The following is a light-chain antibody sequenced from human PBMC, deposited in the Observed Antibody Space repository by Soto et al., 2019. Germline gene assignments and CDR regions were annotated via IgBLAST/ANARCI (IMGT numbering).Light chain of an antibody. CDR2: GAS. J-gene: IGKJ4*01. CDR1: QSVGSSY. V-gene: IGKV3-20*01. Sequence: EIVLTQSPGTLSLSPGERATLSCRASQSVGSSYLAWYQQKPGQAPRLLIYGASSRATGIPDRFSGSGSGTDFTLTISRLEPEDFAFYYCQQYGSSPLTFGGGTKVDIK. CDR3: QQYGSSPLT.